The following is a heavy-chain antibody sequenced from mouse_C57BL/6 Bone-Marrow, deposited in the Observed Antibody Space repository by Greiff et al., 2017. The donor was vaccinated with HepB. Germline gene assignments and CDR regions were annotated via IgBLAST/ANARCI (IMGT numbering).Heavy chain of an antibody. CDR2: ISDGGSYT. J-gene: IGHJ1*03. CDR1: GFTFSSYA. CDR3: ASQLGSWYFDV. Sequence: DVKLVESGGGLVKPGGSLKLSCAASGFTFSSYAMSWVRQTPEKRLEWVATISDGGSYTYYPDNVKGRFTISRDNAKNNLYLQMSHLKSEDTAMYYCASQLGSWYFDVWGTGTTVTVSS. D-gene: IGHD4-1*02. V-gene: IGHV5-4*03.